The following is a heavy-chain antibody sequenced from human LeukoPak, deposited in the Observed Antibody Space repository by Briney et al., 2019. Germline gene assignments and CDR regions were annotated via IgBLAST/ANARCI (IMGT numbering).Heavy chain of an antibody. CDR3: ARLGSVGYYNYQYMDI. CDR2: INDIGNT. Sequence: SETLSLTCAVYGGSFSGYYWSWIRQPPGKGLEWIGEINDIGNTNYDPSLRSRVTISVDTSKNQFSLSLTSATAADTAVYFCARLGSVGYYNYQYMDIWGNGTTVTVPS. D-gene: IGHD3-10*01. CDR1: GGSFSGYY. V-gene: IGHV4-34*01. J-gene: IGHJ6*03.